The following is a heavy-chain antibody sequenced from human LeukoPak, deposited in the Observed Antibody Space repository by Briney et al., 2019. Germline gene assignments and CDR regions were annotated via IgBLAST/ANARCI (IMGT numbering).Heavy chain of an antibody. V-gene: IGHV1-18*01. J-gene: IGHJ4*02. CDR1: GYTFTSYG. CDR3: ARVFTVKNELDY. CDR2: ISAYNGHR. Sequence: ASVKVSCKASGYTFTSYGITWVRQAPGQGLEWMGWISAYNGHRNYSQKFQDRVTMTIDISTSTAYMDLRSLKSDDTAVYYCARVFTVKNELDYWGQGTLVTVSS. D-gene: IGHD4-17*01.